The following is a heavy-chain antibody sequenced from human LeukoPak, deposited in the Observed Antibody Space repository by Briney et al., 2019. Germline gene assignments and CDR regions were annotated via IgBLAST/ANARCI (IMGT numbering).Heavy chain of an antibody. CDR1: GYTFTSYD. J-gene: IGHJ4*02. Sequence: ASVKVSCKTSGYTFTSYDISWVRQAPGQGLEWMGWISAYNGNTNYAQKLQGRVTMTTDTSTSTAYMELRSLRSDDTAVYYCARDLIDYGSGTPVDYWGQGTLVTVSS. CDR3: ARDLIDYGSGTPVDY. V-gene: IGHV1-18*01. D-gene: IGHD3-10*01. CDR2: ISAYNGNT.